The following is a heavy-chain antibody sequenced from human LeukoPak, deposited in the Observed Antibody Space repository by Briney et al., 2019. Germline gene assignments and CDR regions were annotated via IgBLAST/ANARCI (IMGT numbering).Heavy chain of an antibody. CDR2: ISGSGGST. D-gene: IGHD5-18*01. CDR3: AKDGDTAMVTATGYYGMDV. V-gene: IGHV3-23*01. J-gene: IGHJ6*02. CDR1: GFTFSSYA. Sequence: PGGSLRLSCAASGFTFSSYAMSWVRQAPGKGLEWVSAISGSGGSTYYADSVKGRFTISRDNSKNTLYLQMNSLRAEDTAVYYCAKDGDTAMVTATGYYGMDVWGQGTTVTVSS.